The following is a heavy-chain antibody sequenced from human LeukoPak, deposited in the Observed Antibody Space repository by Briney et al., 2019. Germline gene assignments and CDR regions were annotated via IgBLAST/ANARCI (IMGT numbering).Heavy chain of an antibody. CDR3: ARRVYVWGSYRLIWFDP. CDR1: GGSISSSSYY. Sequence: SETLSLTCTVSGGSISSSSYYWGWIRQPPGKGLEWIGSIYYSGSTCYNPSLKSRVTISVDTSKNQFSLKLSSVTAADTAVYYCARRVYVWGSYRLIWFDPWGQGTLDTVSS. CDR2: IYYSGST. V-gene: IGHV4-39*01. D-gene: IGHD3-16*02. J-gene: IGHJ5*02.